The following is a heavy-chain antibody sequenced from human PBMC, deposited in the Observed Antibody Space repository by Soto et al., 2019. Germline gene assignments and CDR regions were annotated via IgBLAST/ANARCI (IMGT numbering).Heavy chain of an antibody. J-gene: IGHJ4*02. CDR2: VSGGGGST. V-gene: IGHV3-23*01. CDR1: GFSFAGYA. CDR3: WKPQNLTGFFTGFDA. D-gene: IGHD3-3*01. Sequence: WGSLRLSWIVSGFSFAGYALAWVRQAPGKGLEWVAAVSGGGGSTYYADSVKGRFSISRDKSGNMVYLQKYRLTAGASAVYYCWKPQNLTGFFTGFDAWGQGTRVTVSS.